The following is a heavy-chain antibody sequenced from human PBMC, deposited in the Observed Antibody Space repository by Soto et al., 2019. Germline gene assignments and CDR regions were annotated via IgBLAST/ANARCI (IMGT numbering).Heavy chain of an antibody. CDR2: IYWDDDK. J-gene: IGHJ5*02. D-gene: IGHD3-10*01. V-gene: IGHV2-5*02. Sequence: QITLKESGPTLVKPTQTLTLTCTFSGFSLSTSGVGVGWIRQPPGKALEWLALIYWDDDKRYSPSLKSRLTITKDTSKNPLLLTMTNMDPADTATYYCAHTSLWFGELLPYTWFDPWGQGTLVTVSS. CDR3: AHTSLWFGELLPYTWFDP. CDR1: GFSLSTSGVG.